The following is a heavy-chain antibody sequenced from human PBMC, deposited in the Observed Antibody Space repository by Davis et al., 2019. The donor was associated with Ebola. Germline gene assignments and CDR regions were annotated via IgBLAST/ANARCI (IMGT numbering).Heavy chain of an antibody. D-gene: IGHD2/OR15-2a*01. CDR1: GFTFSSYA. Sequence: GGSLRLSCAASGFTFSSYAMSWVRQAPGKVLEWVSAISGSGGSTYYADSVKGRFAMSRDNSRGTLYLQMNSLRVEDSAIYYCVKDSSNIWFDIWGQGTLVTVSS. V-gene: IGHV3-23*01. CDR2: ISGSGGST. J-gene: IGHJ3*02. CDR3: VKDSSNIWFDI.